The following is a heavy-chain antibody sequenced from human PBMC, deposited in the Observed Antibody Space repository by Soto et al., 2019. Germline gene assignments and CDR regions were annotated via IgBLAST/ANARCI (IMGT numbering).Heavy chain of an antibody. CDR3: ARQPTYYYDDTGSH. CDR1: GASISSTNYY. J-gene: IGHJ4*02. Sequence: QLQLQESGPGLVKPSETLSLTCTVSGASISSTNYYWGWIRQPPGKGLEWIGSIHYTGNTYYNPSLRSRVTISVDTSKNQFSLKVRSVTAADTAVYYCARQPTYYYDDTGSHWGQGTLVTVSS. D-gene: IGHD3-22*01. V-gene: IGHV4-39*01. CDR2: IHYTGNT.